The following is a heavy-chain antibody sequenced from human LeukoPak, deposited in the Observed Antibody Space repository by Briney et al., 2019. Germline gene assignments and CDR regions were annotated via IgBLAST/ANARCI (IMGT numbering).Heavy chain of an antibody. Sequence: SETLSLTCTVSGGAIRSHYWSWIRQPPGKGLEWIGYIYSSGSTNYNPSLKSRVTISVDTSKNQLSLKLSSVTAADTAVYYCARQYSSSSSLDYWGQGTLVTVSS. CDR2: IYSSGST. CDR1: GGAIRSHY. J-gene: IGHJ4*02. CDR3: ARQYSSSSSLDY. D-gene: IGHD6-6*01. V-gene: IGHV4-59*08.